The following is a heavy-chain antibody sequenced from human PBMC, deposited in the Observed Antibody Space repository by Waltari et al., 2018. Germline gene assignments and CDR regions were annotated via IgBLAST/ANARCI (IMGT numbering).Heavy chain of an antibody. CDR1: GFTFRNYV. CDR3: AKIPGLGTGYDYYSYYMDV. D-gene: IGHD5-12*01. J-gene: IGHJ6*03. V-gene: IGHV3-30*18. CDR2: TSHDGSNK. Sequence: QVQLVESGVSVVQPGSLLRLACAASGFTFRNYVSHWFCQAPGKGLEWVAVTSHDGSNKYYADSVKGRFTVTRDNSKNTLYLQMKSLRDEDTAVYYCAKIPGLGTGYDYYSYYMDVWGKGTTVTVSS.